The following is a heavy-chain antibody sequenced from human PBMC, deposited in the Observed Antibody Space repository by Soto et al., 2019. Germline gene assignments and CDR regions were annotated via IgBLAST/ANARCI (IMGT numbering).Heavy chain of an antibody. CDR3: ARPDSNGWYDY. D-gene: IGHD6-19*01. CDR2: INPGDSDT. V-gene: IGHV5-51*01. Sequence: HGEYLKISCKGSGYTFSNNWIARVRQMPGKGLEWMAIINPGDSDTRYSPSFQGQVTISADKSISSAYLQWSSLKASDTAIYYCARPDSNGWYDYWGQGTLVTVSS. CDR1: GYTFSNNW. J-gene: IGHJ4*02.